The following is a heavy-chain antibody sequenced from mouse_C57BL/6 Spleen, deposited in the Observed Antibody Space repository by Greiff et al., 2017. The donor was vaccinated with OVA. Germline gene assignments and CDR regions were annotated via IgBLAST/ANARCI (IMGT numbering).Heavy chain of an antibody. CDR3: AKSYSNYADY. V-gene: IGHV1-64*01. CDR1: GYTFTSYW. D-gene: IGHD2-5*01. Sequence: QVQLQQPGAELVKPGASVTLSCKASGYTFTSYWMHWVKQRPGQGLEWIGMIHPNSGSTNYNEKFKSKATLTVDKSSSTAYMHLSSLTSEDSAVYYCAKSYSNYADYWGQGTTLTVSS. CDR2: IHPNSGST. J-gene: IGHJ2*01.